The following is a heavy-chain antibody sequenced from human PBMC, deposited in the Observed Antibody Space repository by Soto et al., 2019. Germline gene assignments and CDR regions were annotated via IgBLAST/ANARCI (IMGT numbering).Heavy chain of an antibody. V-gene: IGHV3-23*01. Sequence: PGVSLRLSCAASGLTCSSYAMSWVRQAPGKGLEWVSAISGSGGSTYYADSVKGRFTISRDNSKNTLYLQMNSLRAEDTAVYYCAKYPPNGAAVTRTPTCFDPWGQGTLVPVSP. CDR3: AKYPPNGAAVTRTPTCFDP. J-gene: IGHJ5*02. CDR1: GLTCSSYA. D-gene: IGHD2-15*01. CDR2: ISGSGGST.